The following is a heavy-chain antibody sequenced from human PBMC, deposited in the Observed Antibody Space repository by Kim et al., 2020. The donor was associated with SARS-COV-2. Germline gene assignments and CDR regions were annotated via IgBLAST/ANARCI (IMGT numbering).Heavy chain of an antibody. CDR2: VNGGNGNT. CDR1: GYTFTTFA. Sequence: ASVMVSCKASGYTFTTFALYWVRRAPGQRLEWMGWVNGGNGNTRYSQKFQGRVSITRDTSATTAYLELSGLISEDTAVYYCAREAVAGSFDYWGQGTLVTVSS. CDR3: AREAVAGSFDY. D-gene: IGHD6-19*01. V-gene: IGHV1-3*01. J-gene: IGHJ4*02.